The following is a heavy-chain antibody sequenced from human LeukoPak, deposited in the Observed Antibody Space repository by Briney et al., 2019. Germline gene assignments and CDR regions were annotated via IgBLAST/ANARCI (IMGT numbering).Heavy chain of an antibody. CDR3: ARDEGGNLGPDAFDI. Sequence: GGSLRLSCAASGFTFSDYYMSWIRQAAGKGLEWVSYISSSGSTIYYADSVKGRFTISRDNAKNSLYLQMNSLRAKDTAVYYCARDEGGNLGPDAFDIWGQGTMVTVSS. J-gene: IGHJ3*02. D-gene: IGHD4-23*01. V-gene: IGHV3-11*01. CDR2: ISSSGSTI. CDR1: GFTFSDYY.